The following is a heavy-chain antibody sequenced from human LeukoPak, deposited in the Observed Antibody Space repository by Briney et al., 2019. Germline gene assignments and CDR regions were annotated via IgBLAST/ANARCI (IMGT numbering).Heavy chain of an antibody. Sequence: GGSLRLSCAASGFTFYDYAMHWVRQAPGKGLEWVSGISWNSGSIGYADSVKGRFTISRDNAKNSLYLQMNSLRAEDTALYYCAKDRIAVAGTDAFDIWGQGTMVTVSS. CDR3: AKDRIAVAGTDAFDI. D-gene: IGHD6-19*01. CDR1: GFTFYDYA. J-gene: IGHJ3*02. CDR2: ISWNSGSI. V-gene: IGHV3-9*01.